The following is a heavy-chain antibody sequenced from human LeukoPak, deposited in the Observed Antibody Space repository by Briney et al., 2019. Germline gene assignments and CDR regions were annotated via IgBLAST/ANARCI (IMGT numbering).Heavy chain of an antibody. CDR3: ARNWRQSYWYFAL. CDR2: IIPILGIA. Sequence: SVKVSCKASGGTFSSYAISWVRQAPGQGLEWMGRIIPILGIANYAQKFQGRVTITADKSTSTAYMELSSLRSEDTAVYYCARNWRQSYWYFALWSRGTLVTVSP. J-gene: IGHJ2*01. D-gene: IGHD1-1*01. V-gene: IGHV1-69*04. CDR1: GGTFSSYA.